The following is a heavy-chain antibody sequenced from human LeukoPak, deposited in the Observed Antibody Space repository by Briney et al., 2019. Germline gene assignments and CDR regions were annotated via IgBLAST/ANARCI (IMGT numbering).Heavy chain of an antibody. V-gene: IGHV3-7*01. CDR3: ASDYYDSSIHFDY. D-gene: IGHD3-22*01. CDR2: IKQDGSEK. Sequence: GGSLRLSCAASGFTFSSYWMSWVRQAPGKGLEWVANIKQDGSEKYYVDSVKGRFTISRDNAKNSLYLQMNSLRAEDTAVYYCASDYYDSSIHFDYWGQGTLVTVSS. CDR1: GFTFSSYW. J-gene: IGHJ4*02.